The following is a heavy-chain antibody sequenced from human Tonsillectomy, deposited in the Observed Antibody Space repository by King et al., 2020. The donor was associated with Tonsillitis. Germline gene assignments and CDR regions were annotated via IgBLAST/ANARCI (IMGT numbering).Heavy chain of an antibody. CDR3: ATELYHAAGYYNYYGMDV. Sequence: QLVQSGAEVKKPGASVKVSCKVSGYTLTELSMHWVRQAPGKGLEWMGGFDPEDGETIYAQKFQGRVTMTEDTSTDTAYMELSSLRSEDTAVYYCATELYHAAGYYNYYGMDVWGQGTTVTVSS. CDR1: GYTLTELS. V-gene: IGHV1-24*01. CDR2: FDPEDGET. J-gene: IGHJ6*02. D-gene: IGHD3-16*02.